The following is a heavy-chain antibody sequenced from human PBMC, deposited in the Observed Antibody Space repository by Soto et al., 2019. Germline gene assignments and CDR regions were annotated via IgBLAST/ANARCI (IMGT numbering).Heavy chain of an antibody. V-gene: IGHV3-72*01. J-gene: IGHJ3*02. CDR1: GFTFSYHY. D-gene: IGHD1-26*01. Sequence: GGSLRLSCVGSGFTFSYHYMDWVRQAPGRGLEWVGRSGNRANSDTIEYASSVKGRFTISRDDPRSSMYLQMNSLRTDDTATYYCTRGYSGVDIYAFDIWGQGTLVTVSS. CDR3: TRGYSGVDIYAFDI. CDR2: SGNRANSDTI.